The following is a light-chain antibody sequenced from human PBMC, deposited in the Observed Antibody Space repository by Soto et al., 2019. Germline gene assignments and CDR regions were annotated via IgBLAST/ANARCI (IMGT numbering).Light chain of an antibody. CDR1: QDISNY. CDR2: DAS. CDR3: QQYDNLPRT. Sequence: DIQITQSASSLSASVGDRVTITCQASQDISNYLNWYQQKPGKAPKLLIYDASNLETGVPSRFSGSGSGTDFTFTISSLQPEDIATYYCQQYDNLPRTFGQGTKVDIK. J-gene: IGKJ1*01. V-gene: IGKV1-33*01.